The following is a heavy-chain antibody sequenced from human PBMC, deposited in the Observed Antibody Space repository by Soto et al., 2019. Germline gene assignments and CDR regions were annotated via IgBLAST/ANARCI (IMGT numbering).Heavy chain of an antibody. CDR1: GGSISSGDYY. D-gene: IGHD2-2*01. CDR2: IYYSGST. J-gene: IGHJ5*02. V-gene: IGHV4-30-4*01. CDR3: ARATIVLVPAAMVSHWFDP. Sequence: QVQLQESGPGLVKPSQTLSLTCTVSGGSISSGDYYWSWIRQPPGKGLEWIGYIYYSGSTYYNPSLKMRVTISEDTSKNQFSRKLSSVTAADTAVYYCARATIVLVPAAMVSHWFDPWGQGTLVTVSS.